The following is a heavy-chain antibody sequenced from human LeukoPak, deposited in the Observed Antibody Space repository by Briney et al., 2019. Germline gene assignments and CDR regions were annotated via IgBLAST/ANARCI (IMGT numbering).Heavy chain of an antibody. CDR2: TYTGGNS. CDR1: GFTVSSIH. CDR3: AKSPYDH. J-gene: IGHJ4*02. Sequence: PGGSLRLSCAASGFTVSSIHMVWVRQAPGKGLEWVSVTYTGGNSYYADSVKGRSTISRDNSKNTVYLQVNSLRADDTAVYYCAKSPYDHWGQGTLVTVSS. V-gene: IGHV3-53*01.